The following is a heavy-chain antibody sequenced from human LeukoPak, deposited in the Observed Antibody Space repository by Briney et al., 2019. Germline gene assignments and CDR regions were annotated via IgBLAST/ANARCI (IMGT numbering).Heavy chain of an antibody. CDR1: GYTFTTYG. J-gene: IGHJ4*02. Sequence: ASVKVSCKASGYTFTTYGLSWVRQAPGQGLEWLGWISTYDDDIKYAQSLQGRLTLTIDTSTSTAYMELRSLTSDDTAVYYCARETYSNILTGTDYWGPGTLVTVSS. V-gene: IGHV1-18*01. CDR2: ISTYDDDI. CDR3: ARETYSNILTGTDY. D-gene: IGHD3-9*01.